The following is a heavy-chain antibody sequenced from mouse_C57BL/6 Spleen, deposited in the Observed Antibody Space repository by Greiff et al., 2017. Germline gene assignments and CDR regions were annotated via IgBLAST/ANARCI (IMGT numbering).Heavy chain of an antibody. Sequence: QVQLKQPGAELVRPGSSVKLSCKASGYTFTSYWMDWVKQRPGQGLEWIGNIYPSDSETHYNQKFKDKATLTVDKSSSTAYMQLSSLTSEDSAVYYCARLRFSVTTVVDWYFDVWGTGTTVTVSS. V-gene: IGHV1-61*01. D-gene: IGHD1-1*01. CDR3: ARLRFSVTTVVDWYFDV. CDR2: IYPSDSET. J-gene: IGHJ1*03. CDR1: GYTFTSYW.